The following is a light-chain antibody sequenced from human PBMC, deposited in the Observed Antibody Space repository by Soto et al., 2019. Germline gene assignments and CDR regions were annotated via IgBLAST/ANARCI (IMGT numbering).Light chain of an antibody. V-gene: IGLV1-44*01. CDR3: AAWDDSLNGQVV. Sequence: QSVLTQPPSASGTPGQRVTISCSGSSSNIGSNTVNWYQQLPGTAPKLLIYSNNQRPSGVPDRFSGSKSGTSASLTISGLQSEDEADYYCAAWDDSLNGQVVFGARTQLTVL. CDR1: SSNIGSNT. CDR2: SNN. J-gene: IGLJ2*01.